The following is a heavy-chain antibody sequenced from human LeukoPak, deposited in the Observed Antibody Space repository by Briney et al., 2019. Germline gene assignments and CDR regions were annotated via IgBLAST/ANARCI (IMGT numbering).Heavy chain of an antibody. CDR3: ARGAYDYVWGTDRYTGDAFDI. CDR2: INPNSGGT. Sequence: ASVKVSCKASGYTFAGYFMHWVRQAPRQGLEWMGWINPNSGGTNYAQKFQGRVTMTRDTSISTAYMDLSRLRSDDTAVYYCARGAYDYVWGTDRYTGDAFDIWGQGTMVTVSS. CDR1: GYTFAGYF. D-gene: IGHD3-16*02. J-gene: IGHJ3*02. V-gene: IGHV1-2*02.